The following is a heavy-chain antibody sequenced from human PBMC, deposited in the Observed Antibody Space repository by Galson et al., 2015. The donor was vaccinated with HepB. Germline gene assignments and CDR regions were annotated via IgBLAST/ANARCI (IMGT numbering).Heavy chain of an antibody. D-gene: IGHD6-19*01. CDR3: ARRLPIAVAGNGVFDY. V-gene: IGHV3-21*01. J-gene: IGHJ4*02. Sequence: SLRLSCAASGFTFSSYSMNWVRQAPGKGLEWVSSISSSSSYIYYADSVKGRFTISRDNAKSSLYLQMNSLRAEDTAVYYCARRLPIAVAGNGVFDYWGQGTLVTVSS. CDR2: ISSSSSYI. CDR1: GFTFSSYS.